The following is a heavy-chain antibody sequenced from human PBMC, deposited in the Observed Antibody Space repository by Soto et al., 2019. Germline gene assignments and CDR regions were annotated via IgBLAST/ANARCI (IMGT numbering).Heavy chain of an antibody. V-gene: IGHV4-59*01. D-gene: IGHD5-12*01. CDR3: TRDLDIGPRGYGQSNV. CDR1: GGATTSYH. J-gene: IGHJ6*01. Sequence: SETLSLTCIISGGATTSYHWSWIRQSPGKGLEWIAYAYFSGSTNYNPSLKSRVPISIDTSQNQFSLKLTSVTAADTAVYYCTRDLDIGPRGYGQSNVWGEGNTVTVS. CDR2: AYFSGST.